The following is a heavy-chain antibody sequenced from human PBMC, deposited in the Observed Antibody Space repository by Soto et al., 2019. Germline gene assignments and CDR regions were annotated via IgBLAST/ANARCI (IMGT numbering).Heavy chain of an antibody. CDR3: AKEGRSCSSMGCRGWAGS. D-gene: IGHD2-2*01. Sequence: DVRLLESGGGWVQPGGSLRLSCAGSGFSITNNAMSWVRQAPGKGLEWVSGISESGGSTYYADSVWGRFAIARDNSKNALFLQMNTLRAEDTGVYYCAKEGRSCSSMGCRGWAGSRGQGTLVVVSS. J-gene: IGHJ4*02. V-gene: IGHV3-23*01. CDR1: GFSITNNA. CDR2: ISESGGST.